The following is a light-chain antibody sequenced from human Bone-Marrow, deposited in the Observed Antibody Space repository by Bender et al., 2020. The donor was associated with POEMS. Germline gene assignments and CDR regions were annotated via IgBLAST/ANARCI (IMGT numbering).Light chain of an antibody. CDR2: EVT. V-gene: IGLV2-14*01. Sequence: QSALTQPASVSGSPGQSVTISCTGSSNDVGGGYDYVSWYQKHPGKAPKLLIFEVTNRPSGVSNRFSGSKSGNTASLTISGLQAEDEADYYCCSYTSLVTVVFGGGTKLTVL. CDR1: SNDVGGGYDY. CDR3: CSYTSLVTVV. J-gene: IGLJ2*01.